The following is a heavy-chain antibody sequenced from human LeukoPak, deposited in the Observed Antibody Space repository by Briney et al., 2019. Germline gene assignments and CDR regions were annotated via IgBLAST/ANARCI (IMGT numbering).Heavy chain of an antibody. D-gene: IGHD3-3*01. CDR2: INPSSGGT. CDR3: ATAFGVVDFDY. CDR1: GYSFTGYY. J-gene: IGHJ4*02. V-gene: IGHV1-2*02. Sequence: ASVKVSCKASGYSFTGYYMHWVRQAPGQGLEWMGWINPSSGGTNYAQTFQGRVTMTRDTSTSTAYMELSRLTSDDSAMYYCATAFGVVDFDYWGQGTLVTVSS.